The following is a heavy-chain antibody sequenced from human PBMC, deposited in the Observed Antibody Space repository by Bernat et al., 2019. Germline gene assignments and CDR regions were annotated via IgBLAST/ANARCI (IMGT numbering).Heavy chain of an antibody. V-gene: IGHV3-7*03. J-gene: IGHJ3*01. Sequence: EVQVVESGGGLVQPGGSLRLSCIVPGISISSHWMSWVRQAPGKGLEFVVNINQDENEKDYVDSVKGRFTISRDNARDSLYLQMNSLRAEDTAVYFCVVRGGSTVPYAFDFWGQGTKVTVSP. CDR2: INQDENEK. CDR3: VVRGGSTVPYAFDF. CDR1: GISISSHW. D-gene: IGHD3-10*01.